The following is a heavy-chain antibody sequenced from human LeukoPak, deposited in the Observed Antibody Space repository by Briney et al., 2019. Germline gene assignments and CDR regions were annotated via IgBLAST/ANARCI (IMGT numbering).Heavy chain of an antibody. D-gene: IGHD3-10*01. CDR2: THWNGGST. CDR3: ARRVGITMVRGVTQRPYYYYYYYMDV. Sequence: PGGSLRLSCAASGFTFDDYGMSWVRQAPGKGLEWVSGTHWNGGSTGYADSVKGRFTISRDNAKNSLYLQMNSLRAEDTAVYYCARRVGITMVRGVTQRPYYYYYYYMDVWGKGTTVTISS. J-gene: IGHJ6*03. CDR1: GFTFDDYG. V-gene: IGHV3-20*04.